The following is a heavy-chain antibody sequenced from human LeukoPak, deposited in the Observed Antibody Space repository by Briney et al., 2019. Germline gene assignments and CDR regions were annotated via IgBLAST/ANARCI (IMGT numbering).Heavy chain of an antibody. V-gene: IGHV4-39*07. Sequence: SETLSLTCTVSGGSISSSSYYWGWIRQPPGKGLEWIGSIYYSGSTNYNPSLKSRVTISVDKSKNQFSLKLSSVTAADTAVYYCAREFWYYDILTGYPVPSQFDPWGQGTLVTVSS. CDR3: AREFWYYDILTGYPVPSQFDP. J-gene: IGHJ5*02. CDR2: IYYSGST. D-gene: IGHD3-9*01. CDR1: GGSISSSSYY.